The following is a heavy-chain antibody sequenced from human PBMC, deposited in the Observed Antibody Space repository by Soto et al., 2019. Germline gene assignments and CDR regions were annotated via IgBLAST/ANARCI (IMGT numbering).Heavy chain of an antibody. CDR3: AKDLMGRWNYDLWYSWAFDI. D-gene: IGHD1-7*01. Sequence: PGGSLRLSCAASGFTFSSYGMHCVRQAPGKGLEWVAVISYDGSNKYYADSVKGRFTISRDNSKNTLYLQMNSLRAEDTAVYYCAKDLMGRWNYDLWYSWAFDIWRQGTMVTVSS. V-gene: IGHV3-30*18. CDR1: GFTFSSYG. CDR2: ISYDGSNK. J-gene: IGHJ3*02.